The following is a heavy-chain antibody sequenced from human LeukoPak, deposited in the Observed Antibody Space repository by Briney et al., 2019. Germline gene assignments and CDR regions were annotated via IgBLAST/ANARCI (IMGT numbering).Heavy chain of an antibody. Sequence: ASVKVSCKASGYTFTGQDMHWVRQAPAQGLEWMGWINPNTGDTNYAQKFQGRVTMTRDTTISTAYMELSRLTSDDMAVYYCASYPRYSSSPPFDYWGQGTLVTVSS. V-gene: IGHV1-2*02. CDR1: GYTFTGQD. J-gene: IGHJ4*02. D-gene: IGHD6-19*01. CDR3: ASYPRYSSSPPFDY. CDR2: INPNTGDT.